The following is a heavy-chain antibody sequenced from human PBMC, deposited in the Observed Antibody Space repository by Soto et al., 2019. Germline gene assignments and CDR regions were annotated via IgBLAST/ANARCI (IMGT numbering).Heavy chain of an antibody. V-gene: IGHV3-33*01. Sequence: HPGGSLRLSCASSGFTFSSYCMHWVRQAPGKWLEWVAVIWYDGSNKYYADSVKGRFTIYRDNSKKKLYMQMNSLRAEDTAVYYCARDWGYCSGGSCYSDLTEVYYGMDVWGQGT. CDR1: GFTFSSYC. J-gene: IGHJ6*02. CDR3: ARDWGYCSGGSCYSDLTEVYYGMDV. D-gene: IGHD2-15*01. CDR2: IWYDGSNK.